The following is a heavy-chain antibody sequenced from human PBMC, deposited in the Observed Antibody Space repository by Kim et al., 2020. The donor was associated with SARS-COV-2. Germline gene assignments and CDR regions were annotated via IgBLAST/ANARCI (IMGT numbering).Heavy chain of an antibody. D-gene: IGHD6-13*01. CDR1: GGSFSGYY. Sequence: SETLSLTCAVYGGSFSGYYWSWIRQPPGKGLEWIGEINHSGSTNYNPSLKSRVTISVDTSKNQFSLKLSSVTAADTAVYYCARAGYSSSWYSVHPAFDYWGQGTLVTVSS. J-gene: IGHJ4*02. CDR3: ARAGYSSSWYSVHPAFDY. CDR2: INHSGST. V-gene: IGHV4-34*01.